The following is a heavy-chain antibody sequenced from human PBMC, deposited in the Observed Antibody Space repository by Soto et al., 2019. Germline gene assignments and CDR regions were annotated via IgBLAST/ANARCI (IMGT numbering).Heavy chain of an antibody. D-gene: IGHD4-17*01. CDR1: GGSIRSGGYY. Sequence: QVKLQESGPGLVKPSQTLSLSCTVSGGSIRSGGYYWSWIRQHPGKGLEWIGYIYYSGGTDYNPSRKSRVTMSLDTSKSQFSLRLTAVTAADTAVYFCATMHDYGDYAPFDNWGQGTLVTVAT. V-gene: IGHV4-31*03. CDR3: ATMHDYGDYAPFDN. CDR2: IYYSGGT. J-gene: IGHJ4*02.